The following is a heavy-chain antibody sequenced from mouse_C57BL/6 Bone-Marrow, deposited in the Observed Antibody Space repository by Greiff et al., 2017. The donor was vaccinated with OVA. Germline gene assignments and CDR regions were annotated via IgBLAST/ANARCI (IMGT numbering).Heavy chain of an antibody. J-gene: IGHJ2*01. CDR1: GYAFSSSW. CDR2: IYPGDGDT. Sequence: QVQLKASGPELVKPGASVKISCKASGYAFSSSWMNWVKQRPGKGLEWIGRIYPGDGDTNYNGKFKGKATLTADKSSSTAYMQLSSLTSEDSAVYFCASPAITTVVVPYFDYWGQGTTLTVSS. V-gene: IGHV1-82*01. D-gene: IGHD1-1*01. CDR3: ASPAITTVVVPYFDY.